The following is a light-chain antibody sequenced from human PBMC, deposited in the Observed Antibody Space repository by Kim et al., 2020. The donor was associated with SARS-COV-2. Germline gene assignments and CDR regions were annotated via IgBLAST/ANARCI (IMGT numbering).Light chain of an antibody. CDR1: SLRRYY. V-gene: IGLV3-19*01. J-gene: IGLJ3*02. Sequence: SSELTQDPAVSVALGQTVRITCQGDSLRRYYASWYQQKPGQAPVLVIYAIHNRPSGIPDRFSGSSSGNTASLIITGAQAEDEADYYCNSRDSSGHHLVFGGGTQLTVL. CDR3: NSRDSSGHHLV. CDR2: AIH.